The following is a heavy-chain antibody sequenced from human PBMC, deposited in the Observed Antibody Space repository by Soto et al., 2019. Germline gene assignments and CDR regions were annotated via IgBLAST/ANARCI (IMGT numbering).Heavy chain of an antibody. Sequence: PSETLSLTCTVSGGSISSGDYYWSWIRQPPGKGLEWIGYIYYSGSTYYNPSLKSRVTISVDTSKNQFSLKLSSVTAADTAVYYCARDPEYCSGGSCYSFFDYWGQGTLVTVSS. CDR3: ARDPEYCSGGSCYSFFDY. V-gene: IGHV4-30-4*01. J-gene: IGHJ4*02. CDR2: IYYSGST. CDR1: GGSISSGDYY. D-gene: IGHD2-15*01.